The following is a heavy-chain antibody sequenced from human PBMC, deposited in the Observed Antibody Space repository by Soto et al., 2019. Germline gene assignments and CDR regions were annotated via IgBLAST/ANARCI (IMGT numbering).Heavy chain of an antibody. CDR2: IVVGSGNT. CDR1: GFTFTSSA. J-gene: IGHJ6*02. D-gene: IGHD6-13*01. V-gene: IGHV1-58*01. CDR3: AAESIAAAGYYYGMDV. Sequence: SVKVSCKASGFTFTSSAVQWVRQARGQRLEWIGWIVVGSGNTNYAQKFQERVTITRDMSTSTAYMELSSLRSEDTAVYYCAAESIAAAGYYYGMDVWGQGTTVTVSS.